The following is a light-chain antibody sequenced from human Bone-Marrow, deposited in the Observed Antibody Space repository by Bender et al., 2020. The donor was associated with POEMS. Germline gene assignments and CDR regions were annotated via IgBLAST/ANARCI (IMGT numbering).Light chain of an antibody. Sequence: SYVLTQPPSVSVAPGQTASITCGGDNLGTKSVHWYQQRPGQAPVLVVYDDSDRPSGIPERFSGSNSANTATLTISRVEAGDEADYYCQVWGTTSLVFGGGTKLTVL. J-gene: IGLJ3*02. CDR2: DDS. CDR1: NLGTKS. CDR3: QVWGTTSLV. V-gene: IGLV3-21*02.